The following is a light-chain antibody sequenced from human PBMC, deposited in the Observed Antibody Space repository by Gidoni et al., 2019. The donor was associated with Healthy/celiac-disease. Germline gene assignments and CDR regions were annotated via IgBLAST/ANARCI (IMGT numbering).Light chain of an antibody. CDR1: QSISSW. CDR3: QQYNSYSQYT. CDR2: KAS. V-gene: IGKV1-5*03. J-gene: IGKJ2*01. Sequence: DIQMTQSPSTLSASVGDRVTITCRASQSISSWLAWYQQKPGKAPTLLIYKASSLESGVPSRISGSGSGTEFTLTISSLQPDDFANYYCQQYNSYSQYTFGQGTKLEIK.